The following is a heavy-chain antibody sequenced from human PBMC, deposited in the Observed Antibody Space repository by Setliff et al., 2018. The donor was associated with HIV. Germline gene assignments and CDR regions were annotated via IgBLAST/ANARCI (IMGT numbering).Heavy chain of an antibody. Sequence: GGSLRLSCVASGFSINDYDMNWVRQAPGKGLEWVSHISGSGQTIYYADSVRGRITISRDNAQNSVYLEMKSLRADDTAVYYCGRVTYSSGQRGIDLWGQGTLVTVSS. CDR2: ISGSGQTI. CDR3: GRVTYSSGQRGIDL. CDR1: GFSINDYD. V-gene: IGHV3-11*04. D-gene: IGHD3-22*01. J-gene: IGHJ5*02.